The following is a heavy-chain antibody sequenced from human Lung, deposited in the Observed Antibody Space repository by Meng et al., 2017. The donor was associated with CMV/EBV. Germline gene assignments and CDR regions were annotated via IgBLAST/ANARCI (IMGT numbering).Heavy chain of an antibody. V-gene: IGHV4-34*01. J-gene: IGHJ4*02. CDR2: KNKRGRK. CDR3: ARGGIAARTFDY. Sequence: GKGKERNGEKNKRGRKKKNTRKKRRVKISGETAKNQFSLKLSSVTAEDTAVYYCARGGIAARTFDYWGQGTLVTVSS. D-gene: IGHD6-6*01.